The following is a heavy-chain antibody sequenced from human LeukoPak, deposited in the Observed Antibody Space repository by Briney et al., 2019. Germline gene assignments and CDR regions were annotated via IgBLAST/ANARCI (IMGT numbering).Heavy chain of an antibody. CDR2: ISSSSSYI. CDR1: GFTFSSYS. Sequence: GGSLRLSCAASGFTFSSYSMNWVRQAPGKGLEWVSSISSSSSYIYYADSVKGRFTISRDNAKNSLYLQMNSLRAEDTAVYYCARDSVEYDILTGYYGTGFDPWGQGTLVTVSS. V-gene: IGHV3-21*01. D-gene: IGHD3-9*01. CDR3: ARDSVEYDILTGYYGTGFDP. J-gene: IGHJ5*02.